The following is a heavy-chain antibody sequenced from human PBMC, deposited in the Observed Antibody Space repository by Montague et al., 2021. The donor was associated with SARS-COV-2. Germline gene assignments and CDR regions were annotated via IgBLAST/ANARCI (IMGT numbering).Heavy chain of an antibody. V-gene: IGHV3-33*01. Sequence: SLRLSCAASGFTFSSYGMHWVRQAPGKGLEWVAVIWYDGSNKYYADSVKGRFTISRDNSKNSLFLQMNSLRAEGTAVYYCARQDAVGATTGFDYWGQGTLVTVSS. D-gene: IGHD1-26*01. J-gene: IGHJ4*02. CDR1: GFTFSSYG. CDR2: IWYDGSNK. CDR3: ARQDAVGATTGFDY.